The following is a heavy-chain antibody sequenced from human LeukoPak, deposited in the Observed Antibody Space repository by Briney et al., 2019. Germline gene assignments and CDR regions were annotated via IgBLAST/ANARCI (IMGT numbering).Heavy chain of an antibody. CDR2: ISSDGSST. CDR3: ARGLQRAFDY. J-gene: IGHJ4*02. V-gene: IGHV3-74*01. CDR1: GFTFSSYW. Sequence: GGSLRLSCAASGFTFSSYWMHWVRQAPGKGLVWVSRISSDGSSTSYADSVKGRFTISRDNAKNTLYLQMNSLRAEDAAVYYCARGLQRAFDYWGQGTLVTVSS.